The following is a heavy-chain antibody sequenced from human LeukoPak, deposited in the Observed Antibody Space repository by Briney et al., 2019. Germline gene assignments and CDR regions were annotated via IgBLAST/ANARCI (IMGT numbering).Heavy chain of an antibody. J-gene: IGHJ6*02. CDR1: GGSFSGYY. D-gene: IGHD2-15*01. Sequence: SETLSLTCAAYGGSFSGYYWSWIRQPPGKGLEWIGEINHSGSTNYNPSLKSRVTISVDTSKNQFSLKLSSVTAADTAVYYCARGYCSGGSCYLDPWGQGTTVTVSS. CDR3: ARGYCSGGSCYLDP. V-gene: IGHV4-34*01. CDR2: INHSGST.